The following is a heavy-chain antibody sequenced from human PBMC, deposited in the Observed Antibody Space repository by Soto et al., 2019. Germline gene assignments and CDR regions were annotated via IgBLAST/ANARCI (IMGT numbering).Heavy chain of an antibody. CDR1: GFTFANHW. CDR2: MNSDGSTT. Sequence: PGGSLRLSCAVSGFTFANHWMHWVRQAPGKGLEWVSRMNSDGSTTDYADSVKGRFTVSRDNSKNTLYLQMNSLRAEDTVVYYCAKDLLACSSTSCYTLDSYYYYGMDVWGQGTTVTVSS. J-gene: IGHJ6*02. D-gene: IGHD2-2*02. V-gene: IGHV3-74*01. CDR3: AKDLLACSSTSCYTLDSYYYYGMDV.